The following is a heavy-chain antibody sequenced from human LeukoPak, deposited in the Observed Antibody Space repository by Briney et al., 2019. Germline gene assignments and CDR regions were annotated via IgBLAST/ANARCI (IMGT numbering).Heavy chain of an antibody. CDR2: ICGDGVYI. J-gene: IGHJ5*02. CDR1: GFTFRNFA. Sequence: GGSLRLSCAASGFTFRNFAMSWVRQAPGKGLEWVSAICGDGVYIYYIDSVKGRFTTSRDNSRDTLFLQMNSLRAEDTALYYCGKGGADDWGETWGQGTLVTLSS. CDR3: GKGGADDWGET. V-gene: IGHV3-23*01. D-gene: IGHD7-27*01.